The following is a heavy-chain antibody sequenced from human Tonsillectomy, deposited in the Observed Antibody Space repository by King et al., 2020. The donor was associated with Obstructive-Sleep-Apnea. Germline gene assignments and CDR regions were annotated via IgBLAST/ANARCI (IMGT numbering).Heavy chain of an antibody. D-gene: IGHD6-13*01. J-gene: IGHJ4*02. CDR3: TTLAAAGFDY. Sequence: VQLVESGGGLVKPGGSLRLSCAASGFTFSNAWMSWVRQAPGKGLEWVGRIKSKTDVGTTDYAAPVKGRFTISRDDSKNTLYLQMNSLKTEDTAVYYCTTLAAAGFDYWGQGTLVTVSS. V-gene: IGHV3-15*01. CDR1: GFTFSNAW. CDR2: IKSKTDVGTT.